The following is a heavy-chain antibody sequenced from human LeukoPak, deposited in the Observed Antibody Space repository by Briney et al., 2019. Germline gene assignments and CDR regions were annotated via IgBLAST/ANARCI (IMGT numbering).Heavy chain of an antibody. CDR3: ARSIPRYDGSAYYPDY. V-gene: IGHV3-33*01. J-gene: IGHJ4*02. CDR2: IWYDGSND. D-gene: IGHD3-22*01. Sequence: PWRSLRLSCAASGFTFRGYGMHWVRQAPGKGLEWVAVIWYDGSNDDYADSVKGRFTISRDNSKSTLYLQMNSLRAEDTAIYYCARSIPRYDGSAYYPDYWGQGTLVTVSS. CDR1: GFTFRGYG.